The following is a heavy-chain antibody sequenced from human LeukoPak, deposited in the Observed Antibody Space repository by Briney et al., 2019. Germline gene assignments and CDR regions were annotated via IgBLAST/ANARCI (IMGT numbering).Heavy chain of an antibody. Sequence: GRSLRLSCAASGFTFSSYGMHWVRQAPGKGLEWVAVIWYDGSNKYYADTVKGRFTISRDNSKNTLYLQMNSLRAEDTAVYYCARKAVSSGYRTYYFDYWGQGTLVTVSS. V-gene: IGHV3-33*01. CDR3: ARKAVSSGYRTYYFDY. J-gene: IGHJ4*02. D-gene: IGHD3-22*01. CDR1: GFTFSSYG. CDR2: IWYDGSNK.